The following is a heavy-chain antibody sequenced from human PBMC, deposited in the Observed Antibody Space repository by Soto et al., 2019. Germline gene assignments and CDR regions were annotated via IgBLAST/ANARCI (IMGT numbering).Heavy chain of an antibody. CDR2: IKEDGSEK. V-gene: IGHV3-7*01. CDR1: GFTFSSQW. D-gene: IGHD3-16*01. J-gene: IGHJ4*02. CDR3: ARAFS. Sequence: GGSLRLSCAASGFTFSSQWMSWVRQAPGKGPEWVANIKEDGSEKQYVDSVKGRFTISRDNAKNSLYLQMNSLRAEDTAFYYCARAFSWGQGTLVTVSS.